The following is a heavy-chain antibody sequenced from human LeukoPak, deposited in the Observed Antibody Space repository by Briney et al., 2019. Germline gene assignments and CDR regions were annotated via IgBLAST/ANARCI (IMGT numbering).Heavy chain of an antibody. CDR2: IGSSSSYI. D-gene: IGHD6-13*01. Sequence: GGSLRLSCAASGFTFSSYSMNWVRQAPGKGLEWVSSIGSSSSYIYYADSVKGRFTISRDNAKNSLYLQMNSLRAEDTAVYYCARGPLAAAGDYWGQGTLVTVSS. J-gene: IGHJ4*02. CDR1: GFTFSSYS. V-gene: IGHV3-21*01. CDR3: ARGPLAAAGDY.